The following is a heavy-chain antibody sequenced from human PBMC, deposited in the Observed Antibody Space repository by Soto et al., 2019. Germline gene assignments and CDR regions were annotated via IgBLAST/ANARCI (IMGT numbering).Heavy chain of an antibody. V-gene: IGHV1-69*13. D-gene: IGHD1-26*01. CDR1: VDPLSNYA. CDR2: IIPILGSA. J-gene: IGHJ6*02. Sequence: SVKIACTAPVDPLSNYAICLVRQAPGQGLEWLGGIIPILGSANYAQKFQGRVTISADGSTNTANLELSRLSSEDTAVYYWARFKVGTTTDYYYGMEVWGQGTTVTVSS. CDR3: ARFKVGTTTDYYYGMEV.